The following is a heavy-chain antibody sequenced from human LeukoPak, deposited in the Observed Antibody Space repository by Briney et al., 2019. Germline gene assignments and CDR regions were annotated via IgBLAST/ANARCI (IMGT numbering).Heavy chain of an antibody. V-gene: IGHV3-23*01. Sequence: GGSLRLSCAASGFTLSNCAMTWVRQAPGKGLEWVSGIDTKGVRTYYADSVKGRFTISRDNSKNTLYLQMNSLRAEDTAVYYCAKGVVATIPPLWGQGTLVTVSS. CDR3: AKGVVATIPPL. D-gene: IGHD5-12*01. J-gene: IGHJ4*02. CDR1: GFTLSNCA. CDR2: IDTKGVRT.